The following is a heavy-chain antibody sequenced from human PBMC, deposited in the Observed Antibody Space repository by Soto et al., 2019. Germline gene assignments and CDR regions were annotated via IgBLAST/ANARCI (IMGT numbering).Heavy chain of an antibody. CDR1: GGSISSGGYY. Sequence: QVQLQESGPGLVKPSQTLSLTCTVSGGSISSGGYYWSWIRQHPGKGLEWIGYIYYSGSTYYNPSLKSRVTISVDTSKNQFSLKLSSVTAADTAVYYCAREYGGDLEWLLGNWFDPWGQGTLVTVSS. V-gene: IGHV4-31*03. D-gene: IGHD3-3*01. J-gene: IGHJ5*02. CDR2: IYYSGST. CDR3: AREYGGDLEWLLGNWFDP.